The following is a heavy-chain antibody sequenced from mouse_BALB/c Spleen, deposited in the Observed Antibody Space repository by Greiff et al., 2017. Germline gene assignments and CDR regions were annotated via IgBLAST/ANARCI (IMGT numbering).Heavy chain of an antibody. CDR2: IWSGGST. D-gene: IGHD2-4*01. CDR3: AEIYYDYDDGWFAY. Sequence: QVQLQQSGPGLVQPSQSLSITCTVSGFSLTSYGVHWVRQSPGKGLEWLGVIWSGGSTDYNAAFISRLSISKDNSKSQVFFKMNSLQANDTPIYYCAEIYYDYDDGWFAYWGQGTLVTVSA. V-gene: IGHV2-2*02. J-gene: IGHJ3*01. CDR1: GFSLTSYG.